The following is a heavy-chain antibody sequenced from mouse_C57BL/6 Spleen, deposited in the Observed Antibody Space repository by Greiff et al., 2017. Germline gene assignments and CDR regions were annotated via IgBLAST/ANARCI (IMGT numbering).Heavy chain of an antibody. Sequence: EVKLMESGAELVKPGASVQLSCTASGFNIKDYYMHWVKQRTEQGLEWIGRIDPEDGETKYAPQFQGKATITADTSSNTAYLQLSSLTSDDTAVYYCARGGGLRGPWAMDYGGQGTSVTVSA. D-gene: IGHD1-1*01. CDR3: ARGGGLRGPWAMDY. CDR1: GFNIKDYY. CDR2: IDPEDGET. V-gene: IGHV14-2*01. J-gene: IGHJ4*01.